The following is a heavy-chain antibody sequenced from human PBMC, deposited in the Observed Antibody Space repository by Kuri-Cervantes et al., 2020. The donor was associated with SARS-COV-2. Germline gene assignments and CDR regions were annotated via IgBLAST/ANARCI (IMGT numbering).Heavy chain of an antibody. CDR1: GYTFLGYY. J-gene: IGHJ3*02. CDR2: INPNSGGT. Sequence: ASVKVSCKASGYTFLGYYMHWVRQAPRQGLEWMGWINPNSGGTNYAQKFQGWVTMTRDTSISTVYMELSRLRSDDTTVYYCARSTRFWRLVVIYQGGAFDIWGQGTMVTVSS. V-gene: IGHV1-2*04. D-gene: IGHD3-22*01. CDR3: ARSTRFWRLVVIYQGGAFDI.